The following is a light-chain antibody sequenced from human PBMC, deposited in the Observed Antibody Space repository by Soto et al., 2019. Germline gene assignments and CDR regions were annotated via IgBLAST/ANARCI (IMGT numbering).Light chain of an antibody. CDR1: SSNIGSNY. CDR2: RNN. Sequence: QSVLTQPPSASGTPGQRVTISCSGSSSNIGSNYVYWYQQLPGTAPKLLIYRNNQRPSGVPDRFSGSKSGTSASLAISGLXXXDEADYYCAAWDDSLSGRVFGGGTKLTVL. CDR3: AAWDDSLSGRV. J-gene: IGLJ3*02. V-gene: IGLV1-47*01.